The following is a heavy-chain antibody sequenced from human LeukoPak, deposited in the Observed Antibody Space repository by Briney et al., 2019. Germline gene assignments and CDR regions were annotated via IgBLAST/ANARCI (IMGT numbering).Heavy chain of an antibody. Sequence: GGSLRLSRAASGFTFSSYWMSWVRQAPGKGLEWVANIKQDGSEKYYVDSVKGRFTISRDNAKNSLYLQMNSLRAEDTAVYYCARDPGYYYATYYYYGMDAWGQGTTVTVSS. CDR1: GFTFSSYW. V-gene: IGHV3-7*01. CDR3: ARDPGYYYATYYYYGMDA. D-gene: IGHD1-26*01. J-gene: IGHJ6*02. CDR2: IKQDGSEK.